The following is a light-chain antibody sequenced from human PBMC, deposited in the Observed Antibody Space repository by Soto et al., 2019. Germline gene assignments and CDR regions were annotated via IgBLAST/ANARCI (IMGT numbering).Light chain of an antibody. Sequence: QAVVTQPPSASGTPGQRVTISCSGSISNIGSNFIYWYQQLPGTAPKLLIYRNNERPSGVPDRFSGSKSGTSASLAISGLRSDDEADYHCAAWDDSLSGVVFGGGTKLTVL. CDR1: ISNIGSNF. V-gene: IGLV1-47*01. CDR2: RNN. CDR3: AAWDDSLSGVV. J-gene: IGLJ2*01.